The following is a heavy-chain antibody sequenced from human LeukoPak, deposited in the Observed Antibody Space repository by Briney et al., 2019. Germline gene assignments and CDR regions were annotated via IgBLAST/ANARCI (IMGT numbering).Heavy chain of an antibody. J-gene: IGHJ4*02. CDR1: GGSISSSSYY. Sequence: PSETLSLTCTVSGGSISSSSYYWGWIRQPPGKGLEWIGSIYYSGSTYYNPSLKSRVTISVDTSKNQFSLKLSSVTAADTAVYYCARGWDFPRLFDYWGQGTLVTVSS. V-gene: IGHV4-39*07. D-gene: IGHD1-26*01. CDR2: IYYSGST. CDR3: ARGWDFPRLFDY.